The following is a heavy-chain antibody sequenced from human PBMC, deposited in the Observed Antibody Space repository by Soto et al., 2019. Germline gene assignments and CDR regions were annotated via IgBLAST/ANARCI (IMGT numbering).Heavy chain of an antibody. V-gene: IGHV3-30*03. CDR2: ISYDGTNQ. CDR3: AGGQYYFDY. D-gene: IGHD2-15*01. J-gene: IGHJ4*02. Sequence: QVQLVESGGGAVQPGRSLRLSCAASGFPFSSYGMHWARQAPGKGLDWVALISYDGTNQYYADSVKGRFTVSRDNSKNTLYLHMSSLRAEDTAVYYCAGGQYYFDYCGQGTLVSVSS. CDR1: GFPFSSYG.